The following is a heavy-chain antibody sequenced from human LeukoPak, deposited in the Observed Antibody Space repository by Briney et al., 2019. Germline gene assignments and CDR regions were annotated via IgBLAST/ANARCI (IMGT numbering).Heavy chain of an antibody. J-gene: IGHJ1*01. Sequence: SETLSLTCTVSGGSISTYYWSWIRQPPGKGLEWIGYIYYSGSTNYNPSLKSRVTISLDTSKNQFSLKLTSVTAADTAVYYCARQDQLLPREHWGQGTLVTVSS. CDR2: IYYSGST. CDR1: GGSISTYY. V-gene: IGHV4-59*01. CDR3: ARQDQLLPREH. D-gene: IGHD2-2*01.